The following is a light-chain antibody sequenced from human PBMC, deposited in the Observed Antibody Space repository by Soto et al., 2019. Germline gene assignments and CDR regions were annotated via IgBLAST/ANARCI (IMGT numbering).Light chain of an antibody. CDR2: GAS. CDR1: QSVSSN. J-gene: IGKJ5*01. Sequence: EIVMTQSPATLSVSPGERATLSCRASQSVSSNLAWYQQKPGQAPRLLIYGASNRATGIPARFSGSGSGTDFTLTISRLEPEDFAVYYCQQRSNWPPAITFGQGTRREIK. V-gene: IGKV3-11*01. CDR3: QQRSNWPPAIT.